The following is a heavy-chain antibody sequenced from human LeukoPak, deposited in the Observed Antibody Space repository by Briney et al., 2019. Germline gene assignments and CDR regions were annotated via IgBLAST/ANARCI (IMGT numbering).Heavy chain of an antibody. D-gene: IGHD3-10*01. J-gene: IGHJ6*02. V-gene: IGHV3-21*04. CDR3: AKTFSGSSYYYGMDV. CDR2: ISSSSSYI. Sequence: GGSLRLSCAASGFTFSSYSMNWVRQAPGKGLEWVSSISSSSSYIYYADSVKGRFTISRDNSKNALYLQMNSLRAEDTAVYYCAKTFSGSSYYYGMDVWGQGTTVTVSS. CDR1: GFTFSSYS.